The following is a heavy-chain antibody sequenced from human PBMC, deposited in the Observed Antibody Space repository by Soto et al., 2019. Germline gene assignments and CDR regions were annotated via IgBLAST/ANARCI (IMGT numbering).Heavy chain of an antibody. V-gene: IGHV1-3*01. CDR2: INAGNGNT. J-gene: IGHJ6*02. D-gene: IGHD4-17*01. Sequence: GASVKVSCKASGYTFTSYAMHWVRQAPGQRLEWMGWINAGNGNTKYSQKFQGRVTITRDTSASTAYMELSSLRSEDTAVYYCASSYGNYALIDYYYYGMDVWGQGTTVTVSS. CDR3: ASSYGNYALIDYYYYGMDV. CDR1: GYTFTSYA.